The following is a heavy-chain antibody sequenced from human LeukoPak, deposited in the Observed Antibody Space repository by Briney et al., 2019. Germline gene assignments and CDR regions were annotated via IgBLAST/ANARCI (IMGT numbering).Heavy chain of an antibody. V-gene: IGHV3-11*01. CDR1: GFTFSDYY. D-gene: IGHD6-19*01. CDR3: ARAVAGFVFDY. Sequence: GGSLRLSCAASGFTFSDYYMSWIRQAPGKGLEWVSYISNSGSTIYYADSVKGRFTISRDNAKNSLYLQMNSLRAEDTAVYFCARAVAGFVFDYWGQGTLVTVSS. CDR2: ISNSGSTI. J-gene: IGHJ4*02.